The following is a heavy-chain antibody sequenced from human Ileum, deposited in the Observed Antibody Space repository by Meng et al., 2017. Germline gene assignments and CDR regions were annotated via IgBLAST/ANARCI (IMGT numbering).Heavy chain of an antibody. Sequence: EVQLVESGGGLVKPGGSLGLSCAAYGFSLRSYSVNWVRQAPGKGLEWVSSISSSSSYIFYADSVKGRFTISRNNAKNSVYLQMNSLRAEDTAVYYCARDFSGSYYTNYFDYWGQGTLVTVSS. CDR3: ARDFSGSYYTNYFDY. J-gene: IGHJ4*02. V-gene: IGHV3-21*01. CDR2: ISSSSSYI. CDR1: GFSLRSYS. D-gene: IGHD1-26*01.